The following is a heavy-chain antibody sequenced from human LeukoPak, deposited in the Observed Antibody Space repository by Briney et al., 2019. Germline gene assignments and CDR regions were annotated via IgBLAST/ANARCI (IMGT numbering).Heavy chain of an antibody. J-gene: IGHJ5*02. V-gene: IGHV1-2*02. CDR2: ISPTSGGT. CDR1: VYTFTGYY. Sequence: ASVKVSCKASVYTFTGYYMYWVRQAPGQGLEWMGWISPTSGGTNYAQKFQGRVTMTRDTSISTAYMELSRLRSDDTAVYYCARVGGQYWFDPWGQGTLVTVSS. D-gene: IGHD3-16*01. CDR3: ARVGGQYWFDP.